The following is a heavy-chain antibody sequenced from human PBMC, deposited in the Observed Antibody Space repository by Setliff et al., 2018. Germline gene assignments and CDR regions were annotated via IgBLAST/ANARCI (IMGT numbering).Heavy chain of an antibody. V-gene: IGHV4-39*07. J-gene: IGHJ4*02. CDR2: IYYSGNT. Sequence: PSETLSLTCSFSGGSISNSNYLWGWIRQPPGKGLEWIGNIYYSGNTHYNPSLKSRVTISVDTSKNQFSLQLTSVTAADTAVYYCARRITYGNTFDFWGKGTQVTVSS. CDR3: ARRITYGNTFDF. D-gene: IGHD3-10*01. CDR1: GGSISNSNYL.